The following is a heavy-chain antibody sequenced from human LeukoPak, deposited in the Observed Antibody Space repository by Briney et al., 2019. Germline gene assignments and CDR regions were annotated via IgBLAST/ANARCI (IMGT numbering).Heavy chain of an antibody. V-gene: IGHV4-34*01. Sequence: PSETLSLTCAVYGGSFSGYYWRWIRQPPGKGLEWIGEINHSGSTNYNPSLRSRVTIPVDTSKNQFSLKLSSVTAADTAVYYCARGGGSGTQIDYWGQGTLVTVSS. D-gene: IGHD3-10*01. J-gene: IGHJ4*02. CDR1: GGSFSGYY. CDR3: ARGGGSGTQIDY. CDR2: INHSGST.